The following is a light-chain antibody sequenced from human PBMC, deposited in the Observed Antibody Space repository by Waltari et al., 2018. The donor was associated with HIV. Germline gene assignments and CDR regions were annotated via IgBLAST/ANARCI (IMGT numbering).Light chain of an antibody. CDR2: RNY. CDR3: GVWDSTLKQWL. J-gene: IGLJ3*02. CDR1: TSNVETQW. Sequence: QSVLTQPPSASGAPGQTVTISCSGSTSNVETQWVYWYQQLPGTAPKLLIYRNYQRPSGVPDRFSSSKSGASASLIIRGLRSEDEADYFCGVWDSTLKQWLFGGRTKLTVL. V-gene: IGLV1-47*01.